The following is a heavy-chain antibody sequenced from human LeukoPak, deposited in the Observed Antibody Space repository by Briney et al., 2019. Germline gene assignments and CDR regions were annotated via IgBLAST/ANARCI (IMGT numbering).Heavy chain of an antibody. V-gene: IGHV1-2*02. J-gene: IGHJ5*02. CDR3: ARGPYSSNWNVVSDP. Sequence: ASVKVSCKASGYTFTSYAMNWVRQAPGQGLEWMGWINPNSGGTNSAQKFQGRVTMTRDTSISTAYMELNRLRSDDTAVYYCARGPYSSNWNVVSDPWGQGTLVTVSS. D-gene: IGHD6-13*01. CDR1: GYTFTSYA. CDR2: INPNSGGT.